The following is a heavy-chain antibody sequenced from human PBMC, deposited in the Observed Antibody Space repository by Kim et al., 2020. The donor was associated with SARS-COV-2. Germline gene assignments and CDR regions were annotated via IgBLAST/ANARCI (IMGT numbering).Heavy chain of an antibody. D-gene: IGHD5-12*01. V-gene: IGHV1-58*01. CDR1: GFTFTSSA. CDR3: AADPLHSGYVPSYYGMDF. CDR2: IVVGSGNT. Sequence: SVKVSCKASGFTFTSSAVQWVRQARGQRLEWIGWIVVGSGNTNYAQKFQERVTITRDISTSPAYMELTTLRSEDTAVYYCAADPLHSGYVPSYYGMDFW. J-gene: IGHJ6*01.